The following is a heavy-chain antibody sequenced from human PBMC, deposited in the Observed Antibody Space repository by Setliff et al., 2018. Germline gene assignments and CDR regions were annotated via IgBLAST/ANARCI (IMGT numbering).Heavy chain of an antibody. CDR2: ISSRSDII. V-gene: IGHV3-48*01. J-gene: IGHJ6*03. CDR1: GFTFSIYG. Sequence: GGSLRLSCAASGFTFSIYGMNWVRQAPGKGLEWVAYISSRSDIIYYADSVKGRFTISRDNAKNSLYLQVNSLRAEDTAVYYCASNPRKGRSGGYYYDDPYYYYMDVWGKGTTVTVSS. D-gene: IGHD3-22*01. CDR3: ASNPRKGRSGGYYYDDPYYYYMDV.